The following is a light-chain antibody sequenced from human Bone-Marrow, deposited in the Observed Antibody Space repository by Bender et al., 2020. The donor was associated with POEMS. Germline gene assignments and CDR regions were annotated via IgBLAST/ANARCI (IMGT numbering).Light chain of an antibody. J-gene: IGLJ1*01. CDR1: SSDVGNYNR. V-gene: IGLV2-18*02. Sequence: QSALTQPPSVSGSPGQSVAISCTGTSSDVGNYNRVSWYHQPPGAAPRLIIYEVSNRPSGVPDRFSGSKSGNTASLAISGLQAEDEGDYYCTSHTSSSTYVFGTGTKVTGL. CDR2: EVS. CDR3: TSHTSSSTYV.